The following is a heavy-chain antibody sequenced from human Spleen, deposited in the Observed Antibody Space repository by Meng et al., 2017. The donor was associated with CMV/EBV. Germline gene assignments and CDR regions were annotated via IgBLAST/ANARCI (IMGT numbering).Heavy chain of an antibody. D-gene: IGHD5-12*01. CDR3: ANRYSGYEDVWYFDY. Sequence: GESLKISCAASGFTFSSYGMHWVRQAPGKRLEWVAAIWYDGSTKHYADSVKGRFTISRDNSKNTLYLQMTSLRAEDTAVYYCANRYSGYEDVWYFDYWGQGTLVTVSS. CDR2: IWYDGSTK. J-gene: IGHJ4*02. CDR1: GFTFSSYG. V-gene: IGHV3-30*02.